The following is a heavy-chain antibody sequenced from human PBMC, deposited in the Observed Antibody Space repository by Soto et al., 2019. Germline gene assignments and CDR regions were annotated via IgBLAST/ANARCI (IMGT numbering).Heavy chain of an antibody. D-gene: IGHD3-22*01. J-gene: IGHJ5*02. CDR2: VYSSGST. CDR1: GGSISKFY. CDR3: AKDRGGYPAYNWFDP. V-gene: IGHV4-4*07. Sequence: QVQLQESGPGLVKPSETLSLTCTVSGGSISKFYWSWIRQSAGKGLEWIGRVYSSGSTNYNSFFKSRVTMSVDTSKNQVSLKLRSVTAADTAVYYCAKDRGGYPAYNWFDPWGQGTLVTVSS.